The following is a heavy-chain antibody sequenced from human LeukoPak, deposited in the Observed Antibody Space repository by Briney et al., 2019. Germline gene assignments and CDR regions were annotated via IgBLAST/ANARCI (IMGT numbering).Heavy chain of an antibody. J-gene: IGHJ4*02. D-gene: IGHD1-26*01. CDR1: GFTFSSYA. V-gene: IGHV3-23*01. CDR2: ISGSGGST. CDR3: AKDRVGATRRDY. Sequence: GGPLRLSCAASGFTFSSYAMSWVRQAPGKGLEWVSAISGSGGSTYYADSVKGRFTISRDNSKNTLYLQMNSLRAEDTAVYYCAKDRVGATRRDYWGQGTLVTVSS.